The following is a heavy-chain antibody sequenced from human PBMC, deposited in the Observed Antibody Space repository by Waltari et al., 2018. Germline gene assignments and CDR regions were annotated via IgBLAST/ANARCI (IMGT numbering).Heavy chain of an antibody. J-gene: IGHJ4*02. CDR1: GFTFRSYA. Sequence: VQLLESGGGLVQSGGSLRLSCAASGFTFRSYAMNWVRQAPGKGLEWVSVISVSVGSTYYADSVKCRFTIARDNSKNTLYLQMNNLRVEDTAVYYCASSLYGDYTQIWGRVFDYWGQGTLVTVSS. D-gene: IGHD4-17*01. CDR2: ISVSVGST. CDR3: ASSLYGDYTQIWGRVFDY. V-gene: IGHV3-23*01.